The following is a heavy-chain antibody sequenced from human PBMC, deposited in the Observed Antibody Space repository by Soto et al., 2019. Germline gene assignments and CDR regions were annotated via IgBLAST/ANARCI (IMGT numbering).Heavy chain of an antibody. CDR3: ARMPFTGTNPPFDY. CDR2: VSYIGT. CDR1: GVSISTYY. J-gene: IGHJ4*02. D-gene: IGHD2-8*02. V-gene: IGHV4-59*01. Sequence: ETLSLTCTVSGVSISTYYWSWIRQSPGKGLEMIGYVSYIGTIYNPSLRSRLTISLDTSRNQFSLELSSVTAADTAVYYCARMPFTGTNPPFDYWGRGILVTVSA.